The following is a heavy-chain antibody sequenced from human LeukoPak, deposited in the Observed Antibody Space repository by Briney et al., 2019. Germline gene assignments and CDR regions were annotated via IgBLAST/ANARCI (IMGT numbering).Heavy chain of an antibody. V-gene: IGHV3-7*01. Sequence: PGGSLRLSCAASGFTFSSYSMNWVRQAPGKGLEWVANIKQDGSEKSYVDSVKGRFTISRDNAKNSLYLQMNSLRAEDTAVYYCARDWSSSSGLDYWGQGTLVTVSS. D-gene: IGHD6-6*01. CDR2: IKQDGSEK. J-gene: IGHJ4*02. CDR1: GFTFSSYS. CDR3: ARDWSSSSGLDY.